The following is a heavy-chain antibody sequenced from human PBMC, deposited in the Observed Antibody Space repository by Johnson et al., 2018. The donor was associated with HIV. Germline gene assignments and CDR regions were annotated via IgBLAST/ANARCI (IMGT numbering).Heavy chain of an antibody. J-gene: IGHJ3*01. Sequence: VQLVESGGDLIQPGGSLRLSCAASGLTVSGNYMSWGQAPGKGLEWVSVIYSGGSTYFADSVKGLSTISRDNSNNTLYLHMNSLRPDDTGVYYCAKDKFMFLDNPVDAFDVWGQGTMVTFSS. V-gene: IGHV3-66*03. D-gene: IGHD3/OR15-3a*01. CDR1: GLTVSGNY. CDR2: IYSGGST. CDR3: AKDKFMFLDNPVDAFDV.